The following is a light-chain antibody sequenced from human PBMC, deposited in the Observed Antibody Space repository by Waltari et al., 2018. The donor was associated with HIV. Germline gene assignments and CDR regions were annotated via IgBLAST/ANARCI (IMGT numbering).Light chain of an antibody. CDR3: RQYNRFPAT. Sequence: DIQLTQSPSSVSASIGDRVTITCRAAEDANIWLAWYHQRPGEAPRSLIYAAFTLQGGVPSRFSGSGFGTHFTLTIDNMQPEDFGTYYCRQYNRFPATFGGGTTVDI. CDR2: AAF. CDR1: EDANIW. J-gene: IGKJ4*01. V-gene: IGKV1D-16*01.